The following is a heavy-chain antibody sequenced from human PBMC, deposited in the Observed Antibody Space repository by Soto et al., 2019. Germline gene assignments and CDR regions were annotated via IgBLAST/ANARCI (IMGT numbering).Heavy chain of an antibody. J-gene: IGHJ4*02. CDR3: AKDTEGVVVVAASLFDS. D-gene: IGHD2-15*01. V-gene: IGHV3-23*01. Sequence: PGGSLRLSCAASGFTFSKYAMSWVRQAPGKGLEWVSLVSNTGGTSYYADAVKGRFTISRDNSKNTLYLQMNSLRAEDTAVYHCAKDTEGVVVVAASLFDSWGQGTLVTVSS. CDR1: GFTFSKYA. CDR2: VSNTGGTS.